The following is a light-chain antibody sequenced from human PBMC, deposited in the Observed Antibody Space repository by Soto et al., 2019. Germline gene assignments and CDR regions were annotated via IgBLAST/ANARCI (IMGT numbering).Light chain of an antibody. CDR3: QQDYNYLRYT. CDR2: DVY. J-gene: IGKJ2*01. Sequence: DIQMTQSPSTLSASVGDRVTITCRASQTSNNKLAWYQKKPGKAPKLLIYDVYTLESGVPSRFSGSGSGTEFTLTIGSLQPDDFPNYYCQQDYNYLRYTFGQGTKLDIK. V-gene: IGKV1-5*01. CDR1: QTSNNK.